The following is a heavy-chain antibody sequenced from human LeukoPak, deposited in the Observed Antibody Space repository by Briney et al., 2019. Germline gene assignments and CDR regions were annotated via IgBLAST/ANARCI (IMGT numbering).Heavy chain of an antibody. CDR2: IYYSRST. D-gene: IGHD7-27*01. CDR3: ARAWGRSWFDP. CDR1: GGSISSGGYY. V-gene: IGHV4-31*03. J-gene: IGHJ5*02. Sequence: SETLSLTCTVSGGSISSGGYYWSWIRQHPGKGLGWIGYIYYSRSTYYNPSLKSRVTISVDTSKNQFSLKLSSVTAADTAVYYCARAWGRSWFDPWGQGTLVTVPS.